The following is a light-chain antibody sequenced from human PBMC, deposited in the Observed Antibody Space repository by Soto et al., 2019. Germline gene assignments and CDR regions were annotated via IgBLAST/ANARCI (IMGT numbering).Light chain of an antibody. J-gene: IGKJ1*01. Sequence: EIVMTQSPATLSVSPGERATLSCRASQSVSSDLAWYQQKPGQAPRVLIYGASTRATGIPARFNGSGSGTDFTLTISGLEPEDSAVYYCQQRTTWPLGTFGQGTKVDIK. CDR2: GAS. V-gene: IGKV3-15*01. CDR3: QQRTTWPLGT. CDR1: QSVSSD.